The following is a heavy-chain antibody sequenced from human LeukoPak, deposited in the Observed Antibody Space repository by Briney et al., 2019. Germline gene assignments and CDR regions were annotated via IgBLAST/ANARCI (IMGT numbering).Heavy chain of an antibody. CDR1: GFTFSSYA. D-gene: IGHD5-18*01. CDR3: ARVGSGYSYGRGGHCFDY. V-gene: IGHV3-23*01. CDR2: ISGSGGST. Sequence: GGSLRLSCAASGFTFSSYAMSWVRQAPGKGLEWVSAISGSGGSTYYADSVKGRFTISRDNSKNTLYLQMNSLRAEDTAVYYCARVGSGYSYGRGGHCFDYWGQGTLVTVSS. J-gene: IGHJ4*02.